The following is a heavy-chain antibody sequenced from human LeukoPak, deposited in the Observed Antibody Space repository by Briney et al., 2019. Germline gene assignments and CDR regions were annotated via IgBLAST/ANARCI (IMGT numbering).Heavy chain of an antibody. CDR2: ISYDGSNK. Sequence: GGSLRLSCAASGFTFGIYAMNWVRQAPPKGLEWVAVISYDGSNKYYEDSVKGRFTISRDNSKNTLYLQINSLRAVDTGVVYCARDGLTVVVVGAIMYYFDYWGQGTLVTVSS. V-gene: IGHV3-30-3*01. CDR1: GFTFGIYA. J-gene: IGHJ4*02. D-gene: IGHD2-15*01. CDR3: ARDGLTVVVVGAIMYYFDY.